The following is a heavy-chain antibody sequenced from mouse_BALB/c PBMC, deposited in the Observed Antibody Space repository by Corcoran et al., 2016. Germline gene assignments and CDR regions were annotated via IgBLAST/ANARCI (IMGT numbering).Heavy chain of an antibody. CDR2: INPYNDGT. J-gene: IGHJ4*01. CDR3: GRLYAGIAMDY. D-gene: IGHD2-10*02. Sequence: EVQLQQSEPELVKPGASVKMSCKASGYTFTSYVMHWVKQKPGQGLEWIGYINPYNDGTKYNEKFKGKATLTSDKSSSTAYMELSSLTSEDSAVYYCGRLYAGIAMDYWGQGTSVTVSA. CDR1: GYTFTSYV. V-gene: IGHV1S136*01.